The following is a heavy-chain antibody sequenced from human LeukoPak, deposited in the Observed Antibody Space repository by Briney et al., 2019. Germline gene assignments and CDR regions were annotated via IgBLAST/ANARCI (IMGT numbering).Heavy chain of an antibody. CDR1: GYTFTSYD. CDR2: MNPNSGNT. J-gene: IGHJ5*02. Sequence: ASVKVSCKASGYTFTSYDINWVRQATGQGLEWMGWMNPNSGNTGYAQKFQGRVTITRNTSISTAYMELSSLRSEDTAVYYCARGLEDPITGTTGWFDPWGQGTLVTVSS. D-gene: IGHD1-7*01. V-gene: IGHV1-8*03. CDR3: ARGLEDPITGTTGWFDP.